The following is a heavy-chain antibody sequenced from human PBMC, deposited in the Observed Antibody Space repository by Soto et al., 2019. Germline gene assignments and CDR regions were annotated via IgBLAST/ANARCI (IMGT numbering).Heavy chain of an antibody. CDR3: ARDGGGYCSSTSCYSNYFDF. J-gene: IGHJ4*02. CDR2: ISHDGTNK. CDR1: GFTFSSFV. V-gene: IGHV3-30-3*01. Sequence: QPGGSLRLSCAASGFTFSSFVVHWVRQAPGKGLEWVAVISHDGTNKYYANSVKGRFTISRDNSKNTLYLQLNSLRPEDTATYYCARDGGGYCSSTSCYSNYFDFWGQGTPVTVSS. D-gene: IGHD2-2*02.